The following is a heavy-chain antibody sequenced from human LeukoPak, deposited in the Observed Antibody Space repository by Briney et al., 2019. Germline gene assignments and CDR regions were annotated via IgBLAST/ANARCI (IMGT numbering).Heavy chain of an antibody. D-gene: IGHD3-9*01. CDR1: GVSISSGSNY. J-gene: IGHJ5*02. Sequence: SETLSLTCSVSGVSISSGSNYWGWIRQPPGKTLEWIGSIYSSGSTYYNPSLKSRVIILIDTAKNHFSLNLSSVTAADTALYFCARTHFDSLGWFDPWGQGIQVIVSS. V-gene: IGHV4-39*07. CDR3: ARTHFDSLGWFDP. CDR2: IYSSGST.